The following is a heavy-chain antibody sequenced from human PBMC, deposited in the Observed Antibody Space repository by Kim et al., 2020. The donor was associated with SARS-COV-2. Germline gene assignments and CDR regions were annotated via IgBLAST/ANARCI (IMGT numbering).Heavy chain of an antibody. Sequence: RGSLRLSCAASGFTFSSYGMHWVRQAPGKGLEWVAVISYDGSNKYYADSVKGRFTISRDNSKNTLYLQMNSLRAEDTAVYYCAKGGTPAYYYGMDVWGQG. D-gene: IGHD3-16*01. CDR2: ISYDGSNK. J-gene: IGHJ6*02. V-gene: IGHV3-30*18. CDR3: AKGGTPAYYYGMDV. CDR1: GFTFSSYG.